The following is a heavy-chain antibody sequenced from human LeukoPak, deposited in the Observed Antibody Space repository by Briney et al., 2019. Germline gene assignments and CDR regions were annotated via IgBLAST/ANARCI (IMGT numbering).Heavy chain of an antibody. D-gene: IGHD6-13*01. Sequence: KPSETLSLTCTVSGGSISSYYWSWIRQPPGKGLEWIGYIYYSGSTNYNPSLKSRVTISVDTSKNQFSLKLSSVTAADTAVYYCARLKLDIAAAGGYFDYWGQGTLVTVSS. CDR3: ARLKLDIAAAGGYFDY. V-gene: IGHV4-59*01. CDR2: IYYSGST. CDR1: GGSISSYY. J-gene: IGHJ4*02.